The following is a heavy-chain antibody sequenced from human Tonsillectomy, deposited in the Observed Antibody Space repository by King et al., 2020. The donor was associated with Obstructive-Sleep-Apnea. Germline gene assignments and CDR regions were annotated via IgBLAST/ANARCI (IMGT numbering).Heavy chain of an antibody. Sequence: VQLVESGGGLVKPGGPLRLSCAASGFTFSHYAMNWVRQVPGKGLEWFASISSISSFIYYADSGEGRFTISKDNAKNSLYLQMNSLRAEDTAVYYCARPPNDDLWSGSLFYFHSWGQGTLVTVSP. V-gene: IGHV3-21*01. CDR1: GFTFSHYA. CDR2: ISSISSFI. J-gene: IGHJ4*02. CDR3: ARPPNDDLWSGSLFYFHS. D-gene: IGHD3-3*01.